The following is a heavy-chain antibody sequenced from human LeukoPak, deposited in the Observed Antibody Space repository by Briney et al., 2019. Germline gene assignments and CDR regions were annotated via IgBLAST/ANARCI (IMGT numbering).Heavy chain of an antibody. Sequence: ASVKVSCKASGYIFTGYYMHWVRQAPGQGLEWMGWINPNSGGTDYAQRFQGRVTMTRGTSISTAYMELNTLRSDDTAVYYCVIVATIGDYWGQGTLVTVSS. CDR3: VIVATIGDY. D-gene: IGHD5-12*01. CDR2: INPNSGGT. CDR1: GYIFTGYY. J-gene: IGHJ4*02. V-gene: IGHV1-2*02.